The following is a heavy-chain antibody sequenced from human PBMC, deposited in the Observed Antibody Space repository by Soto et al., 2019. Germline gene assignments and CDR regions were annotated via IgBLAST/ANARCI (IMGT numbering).Heavy chain of an antibody. CDR3: AKDYGNFWDPLDY. J-gene: IGHJ4*02. D-gene: IGHD4-17*01. Sequence: EVQLLESGGGLVQPGGSLRLSCAASGFTFSSYAMSWVRQAPGKGPEWVSGITGSGDNRYYADSVKGRFTISRDNSKNTLYLQMNSLRVEDTAVFYCAKDYGNFWDPLDYWGQGTLVTVSS. CDR1: GFTFSSYA. V-gene: IGHV3-23*01. CDR2: ITGSGDNR.